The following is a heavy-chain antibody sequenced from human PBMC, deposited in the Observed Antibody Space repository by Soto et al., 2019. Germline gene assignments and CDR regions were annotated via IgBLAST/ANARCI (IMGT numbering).Heavy chain of an antibody. D-gene: IGHD2-21*01. CDR3: ARSLLQGDF. CDR2: INPNGGST. CDR1: GYTFIHYY. J-gene: IGHJ4*02. Sequence: QVLLVQSGAVVKKPGASVKVSCKASGYTFIHYYIHWVRQAPGQGLEWMAIINPNGGSTNYAQKFQGRVTVTSDTSTSTVSMELNSLGSDDTAVYFCARSLLQGDFWGQGTLVTVSS. V-gene: IGHV1-46*01.